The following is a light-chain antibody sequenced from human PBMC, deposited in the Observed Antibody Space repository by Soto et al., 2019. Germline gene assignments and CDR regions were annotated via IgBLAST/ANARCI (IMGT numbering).Light chain of an antibody. CDR3: QQRGNRPPWT. V-gene: IGKV3-11*01. Sequence: EIVLTQSPVTLSFSPGERATLSCRASQSVSSYLAWYQQKPGQAPRLLIYDASNRATGIPARFSGSGPGTDFTLTISSLEPEDFAVYYCQQRGNRPPWTFGQGTRLEI. CDR1: QSVSSY. J-gene: IGKJ5*01. CDR2: DAS.